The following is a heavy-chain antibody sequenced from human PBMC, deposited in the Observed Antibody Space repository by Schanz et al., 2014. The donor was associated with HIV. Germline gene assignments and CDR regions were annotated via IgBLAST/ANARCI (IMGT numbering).Heavy chain of an antibody. CDR1: GGSISSNNFY. J-gene: IGHJ4*02. D-gene: IGHD6-19*01. Sequence: QLQLQESGPGLVKPSETLSLTCTVSGGSISSNNFYWGWIRQPPGKGLEWIGSISYSGSTYYNPSLKSRVTISVDTSKNQFSLNLSSVTAGDTAVYYCAGSSTVAVDYWGQGTLVTVSS. CDR3: AGSSTVAVDY. V-gene: IGHV4-39*01. CDR2: ISYSGST.